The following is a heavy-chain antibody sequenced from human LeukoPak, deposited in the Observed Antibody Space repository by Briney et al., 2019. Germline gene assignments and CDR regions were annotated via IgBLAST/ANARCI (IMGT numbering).Heavy chain of an antibody. Sequence: ASVKVSCKASGYTFTSYYMHWVRQAPGQGLEWMGIINPSGGSTSYAQKFQGRVTMTTDTSTSTAYMELRSLRSDDTAVYYCARRHYDILTGYYSYWFDPWGQGTLVTVSS. CDR1: GYTFTSYY. D-gene: IGHD3-9*01. J-gene: IGHJ5*02. CDR3: ARRHYDILTGYYSYWFDP. CDR2: INPSGGST. V-gene: IGHV1-46*01.